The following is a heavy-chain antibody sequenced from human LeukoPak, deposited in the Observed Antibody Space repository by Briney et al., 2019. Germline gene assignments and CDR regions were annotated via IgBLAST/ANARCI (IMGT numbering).Heavy chain of an antibody. CDR3: AIYPGIAVAGPRY. V-gene: IGHV3-30*02. Sequence: GGSLRLSCAASGFTFSSYGMHWVRQAPGKGLEWVAFIRYDGSNKYYADSVKGRFTISRDNSKNTLYLQMNSLRAEDTAVYYCAIYPGIAVAGPRYWGQGTLVTVSS. D-gene: IGHD6-19*01. J-gene: IGHJ4*02. CDR1: GFTFSSYG. CDR2: IRYDGSNK.